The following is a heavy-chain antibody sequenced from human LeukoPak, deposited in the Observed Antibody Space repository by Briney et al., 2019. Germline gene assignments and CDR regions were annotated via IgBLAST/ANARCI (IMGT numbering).Heavy chain of an antibody. J-gene: IGHJ4*02. CDR2: INHSGST. CDR3: ARGEQQNSGAFGY. Sequence: PSETLSLTRAVYGGSFSGYYWSWIRQPPGKGLEWIGEINHSGSTNYNPSLKSRVTISVDTSKNQFSLKLSSVTAADTAVYYCARGEQQNSGAFGYWGQGTLVTVSS. CDR1: GGSFSGYY. D-gene: IGHD6-13*01. V-gene: IGHV4-34*01.